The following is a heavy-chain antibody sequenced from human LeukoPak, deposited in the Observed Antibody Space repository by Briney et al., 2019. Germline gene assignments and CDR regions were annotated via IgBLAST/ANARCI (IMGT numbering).Heavy chain of an antibody. CDR2: INHSGST. D-gene: IGHD2-2*02. Sequence: SETLSLTCAVYGGSFSGYYWSWIRQPPGKGLEWIGEINHSGSTNYNPSLKSRVTISVDTSKNQFSLELSSVTAADTAVYYCARKRRIIVVPAAIPWFDPWGQGTLVTVSS. CDR3: ARKRRIIVVPAAIPWFDP. V-gene: IGHV4-34*01. J-gene: IGHJ5*02. CDR1: GGSFSGYY.